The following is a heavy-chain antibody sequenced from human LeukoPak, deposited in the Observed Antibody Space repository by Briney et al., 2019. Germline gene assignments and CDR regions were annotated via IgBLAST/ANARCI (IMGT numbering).Heavy chain of an antibody. CDR1: GFTFSDYY. CDR2: IRDEANSYTR. D-gene: IGHD6-13*01. CDR3: ARDLAAGRDY. Sequence: GGSLRLSCAASGFTFSDYYMDWVRQAPGKGLEWVGRIRDEANSYTREYAASVKGRFTISRDDSKSSLYLQMNSPKTEDTAVYYCARDLAAGRDYWGQGTLVTVSS. V-gene: IGHV3-72*01. J-gene: IGHJ4*02.